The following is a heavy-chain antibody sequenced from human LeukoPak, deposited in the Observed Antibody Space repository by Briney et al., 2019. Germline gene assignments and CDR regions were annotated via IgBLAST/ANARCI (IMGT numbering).Heavy chain of an antibody. CDR3: AKDIGKRITIFGVVIPYFDY. V-gene: IGHV3-23*01. D-gene: IGHD3-3*01. CDR2: ISGSGGST. Sequence: GGSLRLSCAASGFTFSSYAMSWVRQAPGKGLEWVSAISGSGGSTYYADSVKGRFTISRDNAKNTLYLQMNSLRAEDTAVYYCAKDIGKRITIFGVVIPYFDYWGQGTLVTVTS. CDR1: GFTFSSYA. J-gene: IGHJ4*02.